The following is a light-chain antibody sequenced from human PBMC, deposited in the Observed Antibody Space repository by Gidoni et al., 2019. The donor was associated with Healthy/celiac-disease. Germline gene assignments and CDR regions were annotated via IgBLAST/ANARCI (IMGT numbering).Light chain of an antibody. J-gene: IGKJ3*01. CDR1: QSVSSY. V-gene: IGKV3-11*01. CDR3: QQRSNWPPD. CDR2: DAS. Sequence: IVLTQSPANLSLSPGERATLSCRASQSVSSYLAWYQQKPGQAPRLLIYDASNRATGIPARFSGSGSGTDFTLTISSLEPEDFAVYYCQQRSNWPPDFGPGTKVDIK.